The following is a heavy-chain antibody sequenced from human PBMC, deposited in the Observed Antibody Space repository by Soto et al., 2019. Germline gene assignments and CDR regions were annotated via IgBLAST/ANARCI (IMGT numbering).Heavy chain of an antibody. J-gene: IGHJ6*02. CDR3: ARDLMEEEFAMDV. V-gene: IGHV4-4*07. Sequence: PSANLALTLTASGGSISSYYWSWIRQPALKVLEWIGRIYTSGSTNYNHSLKSRITITPEKYKNQVSLLLNSVTPEDTAVYYCARDLMEEEFAMDVWGQGTAPTVSS. CDR1: GGSISSYY. D-gene: IGHD2-8*01. CDR2: IYTSGST.